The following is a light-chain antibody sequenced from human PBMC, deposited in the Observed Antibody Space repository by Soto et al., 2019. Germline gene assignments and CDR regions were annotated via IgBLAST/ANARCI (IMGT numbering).Light chain of an antibody. Sequence: EIVMTQSPATLSVSPGEGATLSCRASQSVSSKLAWYQQKPGQAPRLLIYGASTRATGIPARFSGSWSGTEFTLSISSLQSEDSAVYYCQKYNSWLWTFCQGIKVEIK. J-gene: IGKJ1*01. CDR3: QKYNSWLWT. CDR2: GAS. CDR1: QSVSSK. V-gene: IGKV3-15*01.